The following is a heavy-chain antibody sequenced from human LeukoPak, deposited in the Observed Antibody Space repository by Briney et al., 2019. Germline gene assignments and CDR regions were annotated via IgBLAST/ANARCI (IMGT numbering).Heavy chain of an antibody. Sequence: GGSLRLSCAASGFTFSSYAMSWVRQAPGKGLEWVGRIKSKTDGGTTDYAAPVKGRFTISRDDSKNALYMQMNSLETEDTAVYYCTTGRVQGQAVAGTGGFDYWGQGTLVTVSS. CDR2: IKSKTDGGTT. CDR3: TTGRVQGQAVAGTGGFDY. CDR1: GFTFSSYA. J-gene: IGHJ4*02. D-gene: IGHD6-19*01. V-gene: IGHV3-15*01.